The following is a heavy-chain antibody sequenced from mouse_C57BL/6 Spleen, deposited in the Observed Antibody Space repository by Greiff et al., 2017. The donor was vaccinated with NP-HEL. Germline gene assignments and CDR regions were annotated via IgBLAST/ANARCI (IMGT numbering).Heavy chain of an antibody. D-gene: IGHD1-1*02. V-gene: IGHV1-22*01. CDR2: INPNNGGT. CDR1: GYTFTDYN. Sequence: VQLQQSGPELVKPGASVKMSCKASGYTFTDYNMHWVKQSHGKSLEWIGYINPNNGGTSYNQKFKGKATLTVNTSSRTAYMELRSLTSEDSAVYYGARAEYSDDCGGDGWGQGTAVTVAT. CDR3: ARAEYSDDCGGDG. J-gene: IGHJ4*01.